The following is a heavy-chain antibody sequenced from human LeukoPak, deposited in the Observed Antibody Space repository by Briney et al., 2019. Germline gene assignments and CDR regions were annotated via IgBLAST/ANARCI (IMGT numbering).Heavy chain of an antibody. J-gene: IGHJ5*02. D-gene: IGHD3-10*01. CDR2: IYYSGST. CDR3: ARYYYGSGSYGP. Sequence: SETLSLTCTVSGGSISSSSYYWGWLRQPPGKGLEWIGSIYYSGSTYYNPSLKSRVTISVDTSKNQFSLKLSSVTAADTAVYYCARYYYGSGSYGPWGQGILVTVSS. CDR1: GGSISSSSYY. V-gene: IGHV4-39*01.